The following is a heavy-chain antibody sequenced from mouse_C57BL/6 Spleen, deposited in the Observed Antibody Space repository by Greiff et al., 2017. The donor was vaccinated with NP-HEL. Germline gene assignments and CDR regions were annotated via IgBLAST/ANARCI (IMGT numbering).Heavy chain of an antibody. CDR2: IRNKANNHAT. V-gene: IGHV6-6*01. D-gene: IGHD4-1*01. Sequence: EVHLVESGGGLVQPGGSMKLSCAASGFTFSDAWMDWVRQSPEKGLEWVAEIRNKANNHATYYAESVKGRFTISRDDSKSSVYLQMNSLRAEDTGIYYCTRPSNWDVGYWYFDVWGTGTTVTVSS. CDR3: TRPSNWDVGYWYFDV. J-gene: IGHJ1*03. CDR1: GFTFSDAW.